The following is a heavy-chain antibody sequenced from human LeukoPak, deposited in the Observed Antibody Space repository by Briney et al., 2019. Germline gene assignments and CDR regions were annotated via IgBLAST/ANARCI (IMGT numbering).Heavy chain of an antibody. CDR2: IYYSGGT. V-gene: IGHV4-59*01. CDR1: GGSISTYY. CDR3: ARGGWYSSSWSFDY. D-gene: IGHD6-13*01. J-gene: IGHJ4*02. Sequence: SETLSLTCPVSGGSISTYYWSWVRQPPGKGLEWIWYIYYSGGTNYNPSLKSRVTISVDTSKNQFSLKLSSVTAADTAVYYCARGGWYSSSWSFDYWGQGTLVTVSS.